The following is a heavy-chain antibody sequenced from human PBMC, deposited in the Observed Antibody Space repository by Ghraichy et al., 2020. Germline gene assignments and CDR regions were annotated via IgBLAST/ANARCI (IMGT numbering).Heavy chain of an antibody. CDR2: INGDGSTT. D-gene: IGHD2-15*01. V-gene: IGHV3-74*01. CDR3: PSGGSIYCSGVDCYWGDH. CDR1: GFTFSTHW. Sequence: LSLTCAASGFTFSTHWMHWVRQAPGKGLVWVSHINGDGSTTTYADSVQGRFTVSRDNAKNTVYLQMNSLSAEDTAVYYCPSGGSIYCSGVDCYWGDHWGQGTLVTVSS. J-gene: IGHJ4*02.